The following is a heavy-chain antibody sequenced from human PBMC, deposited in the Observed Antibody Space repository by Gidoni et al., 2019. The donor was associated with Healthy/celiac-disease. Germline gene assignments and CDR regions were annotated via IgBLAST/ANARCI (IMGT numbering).Heavy chain of an antibody. CDR1: GGSISSGSYY. Sequence: QVQLQESGPGLVKPSQTLSLTCTVSGGSISSGSYYWRWIRQPAGKGLEWIGRIYTSGSTNYNPSLKSRVTISVDTSKNQFSLKLSSVTAADTAVYYCARLGPYYYDSSGYYRSEYYFDYWGQGTLVTVSS. J-gene: IGHJ4*02. D-gene: IGHD3-22*01. CDR2: IYTSGST. CDR3: ARLGPYYYDSSGYYRSEYYFDY. V-gene: IGHV4-61*02.